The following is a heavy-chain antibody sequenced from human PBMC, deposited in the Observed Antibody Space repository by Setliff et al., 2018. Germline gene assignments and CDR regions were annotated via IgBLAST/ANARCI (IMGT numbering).Heavy chain of an antibody. CDR1: GFTFSSYN. V-gene: IGHV3-21*04. D-gene: IGHD1-26*01. CDR2: ISGSSTYT. Sequence: GGSLRLSCAASGFTFSSYNMNWVRQAPGKGLEWVSSISGSSTYTYYADSVKGRFTISRDNAKNSLYLQMNSLRADDTAVYYCMKKIIAGGGPPYDYFDYWGQGTLVTVSS. CDR3: MKKIIAGGGPPYDYFDY. J-gene: IGHJ4*02.